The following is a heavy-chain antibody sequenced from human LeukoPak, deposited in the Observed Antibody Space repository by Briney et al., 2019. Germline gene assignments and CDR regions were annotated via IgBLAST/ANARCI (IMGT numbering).Heavy chain of an antibody. CDR3: ATDSNPRSGGDAFDI. J-gene: IGHJ3*02. CDR2: VDPEDGET. D-gene: IGHD3-16*01. V-gene: IGHV1-69-2*01. Sequence: ASVKISCKVSAYTFTDYYMHWVQQAPGKGLERLGLVDPEDGETIYAEKFQGRVTITADTSTDTAYMELSSLRSEDTAVYYCATDSNPRSGGDAFDIWGQGTMVTVSS. CDR1: AYTFTDYY.